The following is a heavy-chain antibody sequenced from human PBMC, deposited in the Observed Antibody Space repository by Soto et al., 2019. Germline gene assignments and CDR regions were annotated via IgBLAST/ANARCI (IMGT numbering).Heavy chain of an antibody. J-gene: IGHJ4*02. CDR3: ARVALGYSYGYGY. D-gene: IGHD5-18*01. CDR2: INPNSGGT. CDR1: GTTLTAYK. Sequence: GQLVRFGAGWKKPGASLKFSCKAPGTTLTAYKMHWVRQPPGKGLEWMGWINPNSGGTNYAQKFQGRVTMTRDTSISTAYMELSRLRSDDTAVYYCARVALGYSYGYGYWGQGTLVTVSS. V-gene: IGHV1-2*02.